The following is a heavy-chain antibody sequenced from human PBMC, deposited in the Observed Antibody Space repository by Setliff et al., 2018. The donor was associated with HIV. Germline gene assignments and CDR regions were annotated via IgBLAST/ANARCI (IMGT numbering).Heavy chain of an antibody. CDR3: ARMSCSDQTCYFFDF. V-gene: IGHV4-4*08. D-gene: IGHD3-10*01. J-gene: IGHJ4*02. CDR1: GDSIDGHY. Sequence: SETLSLTCTVSGDSIDGHYWTWIRQPPGKGLEWLGYIYTSGDANYNSSLRRRLTMSIDTVKSEFFLKLTSLTAADTAVYYCARMSCSDQTCYFFDFWGQGALVTVSS. CDR2: IYTSGDA.